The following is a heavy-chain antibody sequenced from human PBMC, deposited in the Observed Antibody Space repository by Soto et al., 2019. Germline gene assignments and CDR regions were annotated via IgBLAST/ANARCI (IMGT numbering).Heavy chain of an antibody. CDR1: GGSISSGDYY. CDR3: ARDLMVRGVIWGYYYGMDV. CDR2: IYYSGST. J-gene: IGHJ6*02. V-gene: IGHV4-30-4*01. D-gene: IGHD3-10*01. Sequence: SETLSITCTVSGGSISSGDYYWSWIRQPPGKGLEWIGYIYYSGSTYYNPSLKSRVTISVDTSKNQFSLRLSSVTAADTAVYYCARDLMVRGVIWGYYYGMDVWGQGTTVTVSS.